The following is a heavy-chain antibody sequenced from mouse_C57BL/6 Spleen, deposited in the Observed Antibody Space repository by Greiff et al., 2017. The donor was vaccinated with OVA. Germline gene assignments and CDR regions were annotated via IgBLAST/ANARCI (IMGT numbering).Heavy chain of an antibody. CDR3: ARRNYGFDY. V-gene: IGHV5-16*01. Sequence: EVMLVESAGGLVQPGSSMKLSCTASGFTFSDYYMAWVRQVPEKGLEWVANINYDGSSTYYLDSLKSRFIISRDNAKNILYLQMSSLKSEDTATYYCARRNYGFDYWGQGTTLTVSS. CDR2: INYDGSST. CDR1: GFTFSDYY. D-gene: IGHD1-1*02. J-gene: IGHJ2*01.